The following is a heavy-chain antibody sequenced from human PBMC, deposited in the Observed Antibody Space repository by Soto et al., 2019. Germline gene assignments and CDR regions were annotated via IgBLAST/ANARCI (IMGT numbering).Heavy chain of an antibody. CDR2: IYYSGST. CDR3: ARQPHIVVVPAVPPWNPIYYYYYMDV. D-gene: IGHD2-2*01. Sequence: QLQLQESGPGLVKPSETLSLTCTVSGGSISSSSYYWGWIRQPPGKGLEWIGSIYYSGSTYYNPSLKSRVTISVDTSKNQFSLKLSSVTAADTAVYYCARQPHIVVVPAVPPWNPIYYYYYMDVWGKGTTVTVSS. J-gene: IGHJ6*03. V-gene: IGHV4-39*01. CDR1: GGSISSSSYY.